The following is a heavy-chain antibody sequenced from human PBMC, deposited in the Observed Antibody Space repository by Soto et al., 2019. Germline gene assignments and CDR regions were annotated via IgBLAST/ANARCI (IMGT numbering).Heavy chain of an antibody. CDR2: IYPGDSDT. J-gene: IGHJ4*02. V-gene: IGHV5-51*01. CDR3: ARLLLTKRGDQLGHFDY. CDR1: GYSFTSYS. D-gene: IGHD1-1*01. Sequence: GEYLKISCKGSGYSFTSYSIGWVRQMPGKGLEWMGIIYPGDSDTRYSPSFQGQVTISADKSISTAYLQWSSLKASDTAMYYCARLLLTKRGDQLGHFDYRGQGTLVTV.